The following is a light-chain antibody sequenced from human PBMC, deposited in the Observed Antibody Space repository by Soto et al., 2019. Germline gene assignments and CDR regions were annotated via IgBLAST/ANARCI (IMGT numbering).Light chain of an antibody. V-gene: IGLV2-14*01. J-gene: IGLJ2*01. CDR2: EVN. CDR3: SSYAGSDNAVV. Sequence: QSALTQPASVSGSLGQSVTISCTGTSSDVGGYNYVSWYQQHPGKVPKLMIYEVNNRPSGVSNRFSGSKSANTASLTISGLQADDEADYYCSSYAGSDNAVVFGGGTKLTVL. CDR1: SSDVGGYNY.